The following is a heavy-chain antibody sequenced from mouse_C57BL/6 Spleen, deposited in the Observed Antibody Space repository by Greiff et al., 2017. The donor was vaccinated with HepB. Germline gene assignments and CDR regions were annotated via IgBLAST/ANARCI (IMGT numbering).Heavy chain of an antibody. Sequence: VHLVESGPGLVQPSQSLSITCTVSGFSLTSYGVHWVRQPPGKGLEWLGVIWSGGSTDYNAAFISRLSISKDNSKSQVFFKMNSLQADDTAIYYCAKRGSSYGYFDVWGTGTTVTVSS. CDR1: GFSLTSYG. CDR2: IWSGGST. D-gene: IGHD1-1*01. V-gene: IGHV2-4*01. J-gene: IGHJ1*03. CDR3: AKRGSSYGYFDV.